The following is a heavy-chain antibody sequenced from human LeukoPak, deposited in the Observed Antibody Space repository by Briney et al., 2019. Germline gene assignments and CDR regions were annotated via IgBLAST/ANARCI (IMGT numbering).Heavy chain of an antibody. J-gene: IGHJ4*02. D-gene: IGHD4-23*01. V-gene: IGHV3-21*01. CDR3: ARFVDFGGFDY. Sequence: GGSLRLSCAASGFTFNAYSMNWVRQGPGKGLEWVSTIDFSGDYIYYADSLKGRFTISRDNAKNSVHLQMSSLRDEDTAVYYCARFVDFGGFDYWGQETLVTVSS. CDR1: GFTFNAYS. CDR2: IDFSGDYI.